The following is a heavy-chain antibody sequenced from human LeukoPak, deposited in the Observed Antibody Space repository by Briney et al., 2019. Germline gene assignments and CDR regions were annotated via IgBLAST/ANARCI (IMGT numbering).Heavy chain of an antibody. J-gene: IGHJ3*02. CDR2: INHSGST. V-gene: IGHV4-34*01. D-gene: IGHD6-13*01. CDR3: ARVSSSWLNAFDI. Sequence: PSETLSLTCTVSGGSISSYYWSWIRQPPGKGLEWIGEINHSGSTNYNPSLKSRVTISVDTSKNQFSLKLSSVTAADTAVYYCARVSSSWLNAFDIWGQGTMVTVSS. CDR1: GGSISSYY.